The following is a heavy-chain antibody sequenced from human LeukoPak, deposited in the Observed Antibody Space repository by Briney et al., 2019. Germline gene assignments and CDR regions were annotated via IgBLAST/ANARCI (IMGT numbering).Heavy chain of an antibody. CDR1: GFTFGDYA. CDR3: TRENDILTGPYFDP. CDR2: IRSKAYGGTT. V-gene: IGHV3-49*03. J-gene: IGHJ5*02. Sequence: GGSLRLSCTASGFTFGDYAMSWFRQAPGKGLEWVGFIRSKAYGGTTEYAASVKGRFTTSRDDSKSIAYLQMNSLKTEDTAVYYCTRENDILTGPYFDPWGQGTLVTVSS. D-gene: IGHD3-9*01.